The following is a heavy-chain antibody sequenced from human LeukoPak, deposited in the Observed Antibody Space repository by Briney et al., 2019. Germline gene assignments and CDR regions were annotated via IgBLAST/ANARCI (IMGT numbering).Heavy chain of an antibody. CDR3: AKGALAGTTFDC. J-gene: IGHJ4*02. CDR1: GYTFSHYS. D-gene: IGHD6-19*01. CDR2: IRYDGSNK. V-gene: IGHV3-30*02. Sequence: GGSLRLSCAASGYTFSHYSVNWVRQAPGKGLEWVAFIRYDGSNKYYADSVKGRFTISRDNSKNTLYLQMNSLSGEDTAVYYCAKGALAGTTFDCWGQGTLVTVSS.